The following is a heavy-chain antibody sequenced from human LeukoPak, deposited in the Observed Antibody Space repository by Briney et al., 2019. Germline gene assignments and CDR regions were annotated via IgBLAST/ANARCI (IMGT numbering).Heavy chain of an antibody. J-gene: IGHJ5*02. CDR3: ARDLTGTYDFWSGYYFGWFDP. Sequence: PSETLPLTCTVSGGSISSGYYWGWIRQPPGKGLEWIGSIYHSGSTYYNPSLKSRVTISVDTSKNQFSLKLSSVTAADTAVYYCARDLTGTYDFWSGYYFGWFDPWGQGTLVTVSS. CDR1: GGSISSGYY. V-gene: IGHV4-38-2*02. CDR2: IYHSGST. D-gene: IGHD3-3*01.